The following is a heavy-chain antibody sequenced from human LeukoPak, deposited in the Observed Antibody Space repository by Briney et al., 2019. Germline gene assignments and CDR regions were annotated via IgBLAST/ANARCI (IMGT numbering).Heavy chain of an antibody. CDR1: GGSFSGYY. V-gene: IGHV4-34*01. J-gene: IGHJ4*02. CDR2: INHSGST. CDR3: ARASRYGSGTYYFDY. Sequence: SETLSLTCAVYGGSFSGYYWSWIRQPPGKGLEWIGEINHSGSTNYNPSLKSRVTISVDTSKNQFSLELSSVTAADTAVYYCARASRYGSGTYYFDYWGQGTLVTVSS. D-gene: IGHD3-10*01.